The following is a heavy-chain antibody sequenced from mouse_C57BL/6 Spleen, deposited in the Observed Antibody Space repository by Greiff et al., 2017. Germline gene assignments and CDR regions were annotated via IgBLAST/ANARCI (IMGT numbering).Heavy chain of an antibody. CDR3: ARSGYGRGYAMDY. CDR2: IDPSDSET. J-gene: IGHJ4*01. CDR1: GYTFTSYW. Sequence: VQLQQPGAELVRPGSSVKLSCKASGYTFTSYWMHWVKQRPIQGLEWIGNIDPSDSETHYNQKFKDKATLTVDKSSSTAYMQLSSLTSDDSAVYYCARSGYGRGYAMDYWGQGTSVTVSS. V-gene: IGHV1-52*01. D-gene: IGHD1-1*02.